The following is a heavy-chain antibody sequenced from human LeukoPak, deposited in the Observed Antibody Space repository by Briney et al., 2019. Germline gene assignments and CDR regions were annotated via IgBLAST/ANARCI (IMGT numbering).Heavy chain of an antibody. Sequence: PGGSLRLSCAASGFTFSTYAMSWVRQAPGRGLERVSAISGSGLSTYYAESVRGRFTTSRDNSKNTLYLQMNSLRAEDTAVYYCAKRADTGTSSSGWYDYWGQGSQVTVSS. CDR3: AKRADTGTSSSGWYDY. CDR2: ISGSGLST. CDR1: GFTFSTYA. V-gene: IGHV3-23*01. D-gene: IGHD6-19*01. J-gene: IGHJ4*02.